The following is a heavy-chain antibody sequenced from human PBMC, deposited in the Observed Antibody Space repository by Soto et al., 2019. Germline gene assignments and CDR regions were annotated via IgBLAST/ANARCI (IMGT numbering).Heavy chain of an antibody. CDR1: GFTFSNYG. V-gene: IGHV3-30*18. CDR3: AKDGGGPDCYGDCYIDY. Sequence: GGSLRLSCVGSGFTFSNYGMHWVRKAPGKGLEWLAFISSDGSDEYYADSVEGRFSISRDNSRKKLYLQMNSLTSEDTSLYYCAKDGGGPDCYGDCYIDYWGQGTLVTVSS. D-gene: IGHD4-17*01. J-gene: IGHJ4*02. CDR2: ISSDGSDE.